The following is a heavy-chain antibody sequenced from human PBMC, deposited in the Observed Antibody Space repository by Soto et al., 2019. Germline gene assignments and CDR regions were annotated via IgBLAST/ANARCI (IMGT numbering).Heavy chain of an antibody. D-gene: IGHD5-12*01. V-gene: IGHV4-4*07. Sequence: SETLSLTCTVSGGSINTFYWSWVRQPAGKGLEWIGRIFSSGSTSFNPSLESRVAMSVDTSKNHFSLNLSSVTAADMAVYYCAREGSYSAYNFVHGIQFWSFDFWGQGALVTVSS. CDR3: AREGSYSAYNFVHGIQFWSFDF. CDR1: GGSINTFY. J-gene: IGHJ4*02. CDR2: IFSSGST.